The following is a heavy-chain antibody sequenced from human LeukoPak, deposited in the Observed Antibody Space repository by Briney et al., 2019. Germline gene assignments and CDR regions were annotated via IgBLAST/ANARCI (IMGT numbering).Heavy chain of an antibody. J-gene: IGHJ5*02. Sequence: SETLSLTCTVSGASISDSDFFWAWVRQPPGKGLEWIGNIYYSGTTYYNPSLKSRVTISVDTSKNQFSLKLSSVTAADTAVYYCARVKSTTVSNWFDPWGQGTLVTVSS. CDR2: IYYSGTT. D-gene: IGHD4-17*01. V-gene: IGHV4-39*07. CDR3: ARVKSTTVSNWFDP. CDR1: GASISDSDFF.